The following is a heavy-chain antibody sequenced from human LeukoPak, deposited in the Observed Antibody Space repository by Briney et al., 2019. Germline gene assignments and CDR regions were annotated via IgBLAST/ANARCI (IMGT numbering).Heavy chain of an antibody. CDR2: ISYDGSNK. J-gene: IGHJ4*02. CDR3: AKGPIGESSFYFDY. Sequence: SLXLSCAASGFTFSSYGMHWVRQAPGKGLEWVAVISYDGSNKYYADSVKGRFTISRDNSKNTLYLQMNSLRAEDTAVYYCAKGPIGESSFYFDYWGQGTLVTVSS. CDR1: GFTFSSYG. V-gene: IGHV3-30*18. D-gene: IGHD3-10*01.